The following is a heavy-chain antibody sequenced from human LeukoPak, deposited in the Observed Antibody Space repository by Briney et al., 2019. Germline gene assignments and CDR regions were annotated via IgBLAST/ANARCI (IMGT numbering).Heavy chain of an antibody. CDR2: IYTSGST. J-gene: IGHJ4*02. CDR1: GGSISSGSYY. CDR3: ARLNDYSWSYYFDF. D-gene: IGHD4-11*01. V-gene: IGHV4-61*02. Sequence: PSETLSLTCTVSGGSISSGSYYWSWIRQPAGKGLEWIGRIYTSGSTNYNPSLKSRVTTSVDTSKNQFSLKLSSVTAADTAVYYCARLNDYSWSYYFDFWGQGTLVTVSS.